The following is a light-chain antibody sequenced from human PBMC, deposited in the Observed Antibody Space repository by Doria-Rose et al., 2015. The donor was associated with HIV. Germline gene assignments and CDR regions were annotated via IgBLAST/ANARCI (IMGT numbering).Light chain of an antibody. V-gene: IGKV4-1*01. CDR2: WAS. Sequence: DIRLTQSPESLGMSLGERATLNCKSNQSLLYTSKNYLAWYQQKPGQPPKLLSYWASTRQSGVPARFSGSGSGTDFTLTISSMEAEDVAVYYCQQYYDTPSFGPGTKVDIK. CDR1: QSLLYTSKNY. CDR3: QQYYDTPS. J-gene: IGKJ3*01.